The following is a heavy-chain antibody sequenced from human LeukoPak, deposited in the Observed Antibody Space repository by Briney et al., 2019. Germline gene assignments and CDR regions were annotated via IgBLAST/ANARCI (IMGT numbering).Heavy chain of an antibody. J-gene: IGHJ4*02. V-gene: IGHV1-8*01. CDR2: MNPNSGNT. Sequence: ASVKVSCKASGYTFTSYDINWVRQATGQGLEWIGWMNPNSGNTGYAQKFQGRVTMTRNTSISTAYMELSSLRSEDTAVYYCARAEGYYDSSGYYHFDYWGQGTLVTVSS. CDR3: ARAEGYYDSSGYYHFDY. D-gene: IGHD3-22*01. CDR1: GYTFTSYD.